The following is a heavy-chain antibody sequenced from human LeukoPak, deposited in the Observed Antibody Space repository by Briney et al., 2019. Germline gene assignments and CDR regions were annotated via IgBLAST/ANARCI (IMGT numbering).Heavy chain of an antibody. CDR3: ARDRPGSY. CDR1: GFTFSRYN. J-gene: IGHJ4*02. CDR2: ISGTSSTI. D-gene: IGHD1-26*01. V-gene: IGHV3-48*01. Sequence: GGSLRLSCAASGFTFSRYNMHWVRQAPGKGLEWVSYISGTSSTIYYADSVKGRFTISRDNARKSLYLQMTSLRADDTAVYYCARDRPGSYWGQGTLVTVSS.